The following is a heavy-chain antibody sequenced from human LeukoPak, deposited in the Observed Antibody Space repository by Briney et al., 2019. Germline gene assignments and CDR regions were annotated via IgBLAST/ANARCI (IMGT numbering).Heavy chain of an antibody. CDR1: GGSISSGSYY. V-gene: IGHV4-61*02. J-gene: IGHJ5*02. D-gene: IGHD3-3*01. CDR3: ASFPFDFWSGYYAP. Sequence: SETLSLTCTLSGGSISSGSYYWSWIRQPAGKGLEWIGRIYTSGSTNYNPSLKSRVTISVDTSKNQFSLKLSSVTAADTAVYYCASFPFDFWSGYYAPWGQGTLVTVSS. CDR2: IYTSGST.